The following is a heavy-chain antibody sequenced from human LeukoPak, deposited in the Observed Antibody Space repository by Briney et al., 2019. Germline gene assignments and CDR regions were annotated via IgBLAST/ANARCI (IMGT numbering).Heavy chain of an antibody. D-gene: IGHD1-1*01. CDR1: GGTFSSYA. Sequence: GASVKVSCKASGGTFSSYAISWVRQAPGQGLEWMGGIIPIFGTANYAQKFQGRVTITADESTSTAYMELSSLRSEDTAVYCCARDLRWRQCDYWGQGTLVTVSS. V-gene: IGHV1-69*01. CDR3: ARDLRWRQCDY. J-gene: IGHJ4*02. CDR2: IIPIFGTA.